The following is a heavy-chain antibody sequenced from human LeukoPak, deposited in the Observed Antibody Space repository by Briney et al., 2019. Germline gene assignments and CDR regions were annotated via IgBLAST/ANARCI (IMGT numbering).Heavy chain of an antibody. CDR2: INHSGST. V-gene: IGHV4-34*01. Sequence: SETLSLTCAVYGGSFSGYYWSWIRQPPGKGLEWIGKINHSGSTNYNPSLKSRVTISVDTSKNQFSLKLSSVTAADTAVYYCARGPRITIFGVVNFWFDPWGQGTLVTVSS. D-gene: IGHD3-3*01. CDR1: GGSFSGYY. CDR3: ARGPRITIFGVVNFWFDP. J-gene: IGHJ5*02.